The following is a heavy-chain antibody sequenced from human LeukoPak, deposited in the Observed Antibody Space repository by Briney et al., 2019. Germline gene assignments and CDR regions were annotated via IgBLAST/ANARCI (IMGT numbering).Heavy chain of an antibody. J-gene: IGHJ4*02. CDR3: ARDLGYYHGSGSYSEFDY. Sequence: ASVKVSCKASGYTFTSYGISWVRQAPGQGLEWMGWISAYNGNTNYAQKLQGRVTMTTDTSTSTAYMELRSLRSDDTAVYYCARDLGYYHGSGSYSEFDYWGQGTLVTVSS. CDR1: GYTFTSYG. D-gene: IGHD3-10*01. CDR2: ISAYNGNT. V-gene: IGHV1-18*04.